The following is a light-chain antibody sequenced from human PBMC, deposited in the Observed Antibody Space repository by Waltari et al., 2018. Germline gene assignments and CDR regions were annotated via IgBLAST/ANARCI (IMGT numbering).Light chain of an antibody. Sequence: VVLTQSPLSLPVTLGQPASIPCRSSQRLVYSDGHTYLIWFQQRPGQCPRRLIYKVSDRDSGVPDRFSGSGSGTDFTLKISRVEGEDVGVYDGMQGTLWPYTFGQGTKLEIK. CDR1: QRLVYSDGHTY. CDR2: KVS. CDR3: MQGTLWPYT. V-gene: IGKV2-30*01. J-gene: IGKJ2*01.